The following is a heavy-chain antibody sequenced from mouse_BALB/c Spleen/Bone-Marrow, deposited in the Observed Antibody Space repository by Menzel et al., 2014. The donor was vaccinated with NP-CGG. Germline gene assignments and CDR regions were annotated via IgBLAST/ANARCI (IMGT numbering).Heavy chain of an antibody. CDR1: GYTFTSYY. V-gene: IGHV1S56*01. J-gene: IGHJ4*01. CDR2: IYPGNVNT. D-gene: IGHD2-1*01. Sequence: VQLQQSGPELVKPGASVRISCKASGYTFTSYYIHWVKQRPGQGLEWIGWIYPGNVNTKYNEKFKGKATLTADKSSSTAYMQLSSLTSEDSAVYFCARWGNYGDYAMDYWGRGTSVTVSS. CDR3: ARWGNYGDYAMDY.